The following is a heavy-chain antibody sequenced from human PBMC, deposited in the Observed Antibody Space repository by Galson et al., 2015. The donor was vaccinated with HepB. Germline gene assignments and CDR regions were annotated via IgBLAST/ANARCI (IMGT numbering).Heavy chain of an antibody. CDR3: ARGDSDYVWGSYRLENGRYSFDY. Sequence: SLRLSCAASGFTFSSYSMNWVRQAPGKGLEWVSSISTSSSYIYYADSVKGRFTISRDNAKSSLFLQMNSLRADDTAVYYCARGDSDYVWGSYRLENGRYSFDYWGQGTLVTVSS. CDR1: GFTFSSYS. J-gene: IGHJ4*02. CDR2: ISTSSSYI. V-gene: IGHV3-21*01. D-gene: IGHD3-16*02.